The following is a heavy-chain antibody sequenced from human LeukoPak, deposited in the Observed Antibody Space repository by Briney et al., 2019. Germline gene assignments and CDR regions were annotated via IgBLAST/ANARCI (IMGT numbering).Heavy chain of an antibody. Sequence: SETLSLTCTASGGSISSYYWSWIRQPPGKGLEWIGYIFHSGSTNYNPSLKSRVTISVDTSKNQFSLKLSSVTAADTAVYYCARRAGYGSESYYWGQGTLVTVSS. D-gene: IGHD3-10*01. CDR1: GGSISSYY. J-gene: IGHJ4*02. V-gene: IGHV4-59*08. CDR2: IFHSGST. CDR3: ARRAGYGSESYY.